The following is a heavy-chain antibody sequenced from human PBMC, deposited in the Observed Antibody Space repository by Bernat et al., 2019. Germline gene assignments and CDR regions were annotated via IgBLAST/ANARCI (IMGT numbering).Heavy chain of an antibody. J-gene: IGHJ4*02. CDR2: IKSKTTGGTT. D-gene: IGHD2-15*01. CDR1: GFIYTDAW. CDR3: TTETVDFEEDSGGFDY. Sequence: EVHLVESGGDLVRPGGSLRLSCAASGFIYTDAWMTWVRQAPGKGLEWVGRIKSKTTGGTTAYAAPVKGRFTISRVDSKNTLYLQLNSLKTEDTAVYYCTTETVDFEEDSGGFDYWGQGTLVTVSS. V-gene: IGHV3-15*01.